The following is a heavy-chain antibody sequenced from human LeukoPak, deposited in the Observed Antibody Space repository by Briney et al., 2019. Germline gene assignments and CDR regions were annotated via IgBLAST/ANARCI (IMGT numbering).Heavy chain of an antibody. CDR2: MNPNSGNT. CDR1: GYTFTSYD. CDR3: ARYFADLVFYYYYGMDV. D-gene: IGHD4-17*01. Sequence: ASVKVSCKASGYTFTSYDINWVRQATGQGLEWMGWMNPNSGNTGYAQKFQGRVTMTRNTSISTAYMELSSLRSEDTAVYYCARYFADLVFYYYYGMDVWGQGTTVTVSS. J-gene: IGHJ6*02. V-gene: IGHV1-8*01.